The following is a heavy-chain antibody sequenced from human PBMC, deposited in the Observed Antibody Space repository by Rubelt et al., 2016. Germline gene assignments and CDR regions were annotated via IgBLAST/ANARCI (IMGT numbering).Heavy chain of an antibody. Sequence: QVQLQQWGAGLLKPSETLSLTCAVYGGSFSGYYWSWIRQPPGKGLEWIGEINHSGSTNYNPSLKSLVTISVDKSKNQFSLKLSAVTAADTAVYYCAGGVVVPAEEAHDAFDIWGRGTMVTVSS. V-gene: IGHV4-34*01. CDR3: AGGVVVPAEEAHDAFDI. D-gene: IGHD2-2*01. J-gene: IGHJ3*02. CDR1: GGSFSGYY. CDR2: INHSGST.